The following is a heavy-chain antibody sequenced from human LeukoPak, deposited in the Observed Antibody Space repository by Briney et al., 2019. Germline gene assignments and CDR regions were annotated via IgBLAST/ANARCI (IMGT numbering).Heavy chain of an antibody. CDR1: GFNFNAYG. V-gene: IGHV3-48*01. CDR3: GTGWAVDF. J-gene: IGHJ4*02. CDR2: ISGTNRAI. D-gene: IGHD5-24*01. Sequence: PGGSLRLSCVGSGFNFNAYGMNWVRQAPGEGLEWLAFISGTNRAIHYADSVKGRFTITRDNAKNSLFLHMNTLTVEDTAVYYCGTGWAVDFWGQGTLVTVSS.